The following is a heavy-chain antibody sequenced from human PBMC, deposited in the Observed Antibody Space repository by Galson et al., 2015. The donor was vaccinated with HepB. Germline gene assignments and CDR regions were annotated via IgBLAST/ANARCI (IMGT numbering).Heavy chain of an antibody. CDR3: ARAGAYGSGSYYYFDY. J-gene: IGHJ4*02. V-gene: IGHV1-69*02. D-gene: IGHD3-10*01. CDR1: GGTFSSYT. Sequence: SVKVSCKASGGTFSSYTISWVRQAPGQGLEWMGRIIPILGIANYAQKFQGRVTITADKSTSTAYMELSSLRSEDTAVYYCARAGAYGSGSYYYFDYWGQGTLVTVSS. CDR2: IIPILGIA.